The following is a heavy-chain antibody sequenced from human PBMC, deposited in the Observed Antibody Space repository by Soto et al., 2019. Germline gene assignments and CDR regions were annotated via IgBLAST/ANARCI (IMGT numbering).Heavy chain of an antibody. CDR2: IFPLTDIP. V-gene: IGHV1-69*02. J-gene: IGHJ4*02. CDR1: GGTFRKYP. Sequence: QVQLAQSGTEVKKPGSSVKVSCKASGGTFRKYPINWVRQAPGQGLEWMGSIFPLTDIPDYTQNFQARLTISADKSTSTAYMELSSLTSDDTTMYFCARGPLVVLNYFESWGQGTLVTASS. CDR3: ARGPLVVLNYFES.